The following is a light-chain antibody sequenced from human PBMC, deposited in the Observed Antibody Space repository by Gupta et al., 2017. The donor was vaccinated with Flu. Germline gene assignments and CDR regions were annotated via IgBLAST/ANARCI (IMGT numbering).Light chain of an antibody. J-gene: IGKJ4*01. CDR1: QNIANS. CDR3: QQRGIWPLT. V-gene: IGKV3-11*01. CDR2: DAS. Sequence: EVVLTQSPATLSLSLGQRVTLSCRASQNIANSVAWYQHKPGQAPRLIIDDASNRATGLQAICSARGSGTVFALTINSVEPDDLAVYYCQQRGIWPLTFGGGTKVEIE.